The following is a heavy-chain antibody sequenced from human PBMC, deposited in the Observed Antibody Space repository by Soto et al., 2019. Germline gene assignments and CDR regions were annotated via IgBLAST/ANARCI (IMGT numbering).Heavy chain of an antibody. Sequence: QLQLQESGPGLEKPSETLSLTCTVSGGSNSSSSYYWGWIRQPPGKGLEWIGSIYYSGSTYYNPSLKSRVTIPVNTSKIQFSVKLSCVTAADTAVYYCARQTVLRYFDWLLYKKEEGKTGFDYWGQGTLVTVSS. J-gene: IGHJ4*02. CDR1: GGSNSSSSYY. CDR2: IYYSGST. CDR3: ARQTVLRYFDWLLYKKEEGKTGFDY. D-gene: IGHD3-9*01. V-gene: IGHV4-39*01.